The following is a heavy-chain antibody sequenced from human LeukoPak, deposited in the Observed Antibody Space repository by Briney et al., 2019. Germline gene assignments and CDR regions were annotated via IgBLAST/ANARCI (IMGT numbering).Heavy chain of an antibody. CDR1: GYSINNYW. Sequence: GESLKISCKGSGYSINNYWIGWVRQMSGKGLEWMGIIYPGDSDTRYSPSFQGQVTISADESISTTYLQWTSLKASDTAMYYCARPHYYDSSGYYNFFDYWGQGTLVTVSS. J-gene: IGHJ4*02. D-gene: IGHD3-22*01. CDR3: ARPHYYDSSGYYNFFDY. CDR2: IYPGDSDT. V-gene: IGHV5-51*01.